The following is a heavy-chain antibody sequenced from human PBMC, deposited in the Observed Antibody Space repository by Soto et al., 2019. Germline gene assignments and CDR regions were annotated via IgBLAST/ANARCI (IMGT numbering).Heavy chain of an antibody. J-gene: IGHJ4*02. V-gene: IGHV1-18*01. CDR1: GYSVTSYG. Sequence: QVQLVQSGAEVKKPGASVKVSCKASGYSVTSYGISWVRQAPGQGLECMGWISAYNGNTKYAQKLQGRVTMTTDTATSTAYMELRSLRSDDTAVYYFARDLAVALIDYWGQGTLVTVSS. D-gene: IGHD6-19*01. CDR3: ARDLAVALIDY. CDR2: ISAYNGNT.